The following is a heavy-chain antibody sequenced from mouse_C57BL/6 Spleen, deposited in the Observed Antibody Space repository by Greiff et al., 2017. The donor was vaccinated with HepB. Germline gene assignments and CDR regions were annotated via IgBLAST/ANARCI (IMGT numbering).Heavy chain of an antibody. Sequence: EVKVVESGGGLVQPGGSLSLSCAASGFTFTDYYMSWVRQPPGKALEWLGFIRNKANGYTTEYSASVKGRFTISRDNSQSILYLQMNALRAEDSATYYCARSAYYSNYFAYWGQGTLVTVSA. D-gene: IGHD2-5*01. CDR2: IRNKANGYTT. J-gene: IGHJ3*01. V-gene: IGHV7-3*01. CDR1: GFTFTDYY. CDR3: ARSAYYSNYFAY.